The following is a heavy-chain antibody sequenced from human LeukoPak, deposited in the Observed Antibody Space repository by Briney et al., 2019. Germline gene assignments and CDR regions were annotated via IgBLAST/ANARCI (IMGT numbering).Heavy chain of an antibody. J-gene: IGHJ6*03. CDR2: IYASGST. V-gene: IGHV4-4*07. Sequence: SETLSLACTVSGGSISSYYWRWIRQPAGKGLEWNGRIYASGSTNYNPSLRSRVTMSVDTSKNQFSLKLSSVTAADTAVYYCARDPSDYYYMDVWGIGTTVTVSS. CDR3: ARDPSDYYYMDV. D-gene: IGHD3-10*01. CDR1: GGSISSYY.